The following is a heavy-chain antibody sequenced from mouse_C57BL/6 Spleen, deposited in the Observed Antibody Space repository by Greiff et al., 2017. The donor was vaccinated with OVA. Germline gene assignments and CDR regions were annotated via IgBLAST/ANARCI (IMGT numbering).Heavy chain of an antibody. V-gene: IGHV1-69*01. D-gene: IGHD1-1*01. CDR3: ARPDYGSRRYFDY. CDR2: IDPSDSYT. CDR1: GYTFTSYW. Sequence: QVQLQQPGAELVMPGASVKLSCKASGYTFTSYWMHWVKQRPGQGLEWIGEIDPSDSYTNYNQKFKGKSTLTVDKSSSTAYMQISSLTSQDSAVYYCARPDYGSRRYFDYWGQGTTLTVSS. J-gene: IGHJ2*01.